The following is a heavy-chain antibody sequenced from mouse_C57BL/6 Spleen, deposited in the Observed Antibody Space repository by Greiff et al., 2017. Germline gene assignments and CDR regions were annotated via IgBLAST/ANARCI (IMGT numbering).Heavy chain of an antibody. J-gene: IGHJ2*01. Sequence: VQLQQSGAELVKPGASVKLSCKASGYTFTSYWMQWVKQRPGQGLEWIGEIDPSDSYTNYNQKFKGKATLTVDTSSSTAYMQLSSLTSEDSAVYYCARTEYGYARFDYWGQGTTLTVSS. V-gene: IGHV1-50*01. CDR3: ARTEYGYARFDY. D-gene: IGHD2-2*01. CDR1: GYTFTSYW. CDR2: IDPSDSYT.